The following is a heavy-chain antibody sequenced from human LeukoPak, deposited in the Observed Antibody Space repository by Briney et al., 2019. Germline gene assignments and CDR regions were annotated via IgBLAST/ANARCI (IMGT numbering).Heavy chain of an antibody. CDR2: IKQDGSEK. CDR3: ARSLRSGTYFDY. CDR1: GFTFSSYW. Sequence: PGGSPRLSCAASGFTFSSYWMSWVRQAPGKGLGWVANIKQDGSEKYYVASVKGRFTISRDNAKNSLYLQMNSLRAEDTAVYYCARSLRSGTYFDYWGQGTLVTVSS. D-gene: IGHD1-1*01. J-gene: IGHJ4*02. V-gene: IGHV3-7*01.